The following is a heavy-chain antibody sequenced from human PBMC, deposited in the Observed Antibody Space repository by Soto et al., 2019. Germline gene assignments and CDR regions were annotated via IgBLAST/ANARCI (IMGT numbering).Heavy chain of an antibody. D-gene: IGHD1-20*01. CDR3: TRGGRENNWNDVNFEY. CDR1: GGTFSSYS. J-gene: IGHJ4*02. Sequence: QVQLVQSGAEVKKPGSSVKVSCKAPGGTFSSYSINWVRQAPGQGLEWMGRVVPKIGNINFGRKFQGRLTLTADKSTRSAVLELSSPRPEATAVYYRTRGGRENNWNDVNFEYWGQGTPGTVSS. CDR2: VVPKIGNI. V-gene: IGHV1-69*08.